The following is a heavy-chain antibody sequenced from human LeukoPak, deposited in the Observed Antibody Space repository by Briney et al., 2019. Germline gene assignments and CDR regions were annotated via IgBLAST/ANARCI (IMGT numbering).Heavy chain of an antibody. CDR3: ARAAAGFDY. Sequence: SETLSLTCTVSGGSISSYYWSWIRQPPGKGLEWIGYIYYSGSINYNPSLKSRVTISVDTSKNQFSLKLSSVTAADTAVYYCARAAAGFDYWGQGTLATVSS. D-gene: IGHD6-13*01. CDR1: GGSISSYY. J-gene: IGHJ4*02. CDR2: IYYSGSI. V-gene: IGHV4-59*01.